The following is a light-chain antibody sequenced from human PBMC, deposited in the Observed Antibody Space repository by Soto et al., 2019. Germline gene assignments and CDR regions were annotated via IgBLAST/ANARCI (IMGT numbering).Light chain of an antibody. Sequence: QSALTQPPSVSGSPGQSVTISCSGSSSDVGRRKSVSWYKQAPGSSPKLIIFEVNTRPSGVPDRFSESKSGNTASLTISGLQPEDEADYYCSSYISSITSHVFGSGTKLTVL. V-gene: IGLV2-18*02. CDR1: SSDVGRRKS. CDR2: EVN. J-gene: IGLJ1*01. CDR3: SSYISSITSHV.